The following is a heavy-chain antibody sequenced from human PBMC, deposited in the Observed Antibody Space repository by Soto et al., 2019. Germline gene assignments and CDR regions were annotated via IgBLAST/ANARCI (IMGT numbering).Heavy chain of an antibody. D-gene: IGHD6-13*01. CDR1: GGSFSGYY. V-gene: IGHV4-34*01. CDR2: INHRGST. Sequence: QVQLQQWGAGLLKPSETLSLTCAVYGGSFSGYYWSWIRQPPGKGLEWIGEINHRGSTNYNPSLKSRVTISVDTSKNQFSLKLSSVTAADTAVYYCARDGSIAAAGSFDYWGQGTLVTVSS. J-gene: IGHJ4*02. CDR3: ARDGSIAAAGSFDY.